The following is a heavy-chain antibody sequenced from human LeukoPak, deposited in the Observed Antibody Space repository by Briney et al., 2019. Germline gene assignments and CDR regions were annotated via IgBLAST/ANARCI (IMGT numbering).Heavy chain of an antibody. J-gene: IGHJ4*02. CDR3: TREVSGSLYFDY. D-gene: IGHD1-26*01. V-gene: IGHV3-74*01. Sequence: GGSLRLSCAASAFTFNTYWMHWVRQVPGRGLEWVSRINGDESSTNYADSVEGRFTISRDNAKNTVYLQMNSLRAEDTAVYYCTREVSGSLYFDYWGQGTQVTVSS. CDR2: INGDESST. CDR1: AFTFNTYW.